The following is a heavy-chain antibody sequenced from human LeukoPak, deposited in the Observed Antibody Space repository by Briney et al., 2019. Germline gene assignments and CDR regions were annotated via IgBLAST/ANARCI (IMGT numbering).Heavy chain of an antibody. CDR2: IIPILGIA. Sequence: SVKVSCKASGGTFSSYAISWVRQAPGQGLEWMGRIIPILGIANYAQKFQGRVTTTADKSTSTAYMELSSLRSEDTAVYYCAGASGSTALGAFDIWGQGTMVTVSS. D-gene: IGHD5-12*01. CDR3: AGASGSTALGAFDI. V-gene: IGHV1-69*04. CDR1: GGTFSSYA. J-gene: IGHJ3*02.